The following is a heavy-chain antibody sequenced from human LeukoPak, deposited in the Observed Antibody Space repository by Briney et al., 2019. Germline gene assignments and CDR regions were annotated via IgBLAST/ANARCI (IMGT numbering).Heavy chain of an antibody. CDR2: ISGSGGTT. D-gene: IGHD1-14*01. V-gene: IGHV3-23*01. CDR1: GFTFNNYA. Sequence: GGSLRLSCAASGFTFNNYAMNWVRQAPGKGLEWVSVISGSGGTTYYADSVKGRLTISRDSSKNTLYLQMNSLRAEDTAVYYCAKVSGGGLYYDGMDVWGQGTTVTVSS. CDR3: AKVSGGGLYYDGMDV. J-gene: IGHJ6*02.